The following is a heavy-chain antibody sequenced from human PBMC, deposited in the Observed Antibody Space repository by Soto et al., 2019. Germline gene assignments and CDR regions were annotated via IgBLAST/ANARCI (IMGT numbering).Heavy chain of an antibody. CDR3: ARDHLILPAHDFFYGSDV. CDR1: GFIFSMYS. Sequence: LRLSCEVSGFIFSMYSMSWVRQTPGKGLEWVAKIPQDGVDGHYADAVKGRFTISRDNGKNSLYLQMNNLRAEDTAVYYCARDHLILPAHDFFYGSDVWGRGATVTVSS. V-gene: IGHV3-7*03. D-gene: IGHD2-21*02. CDR2: IPQDGVDG. J-gene: IGHJ6*02.